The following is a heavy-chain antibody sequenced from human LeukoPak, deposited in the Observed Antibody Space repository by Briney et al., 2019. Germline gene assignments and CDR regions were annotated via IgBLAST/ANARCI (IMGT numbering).Heavy chain of an antibody. CDR2: IWYDVSNN. J-gene: IGHJ4*02. V-gene: IGHV3-33*01. D-gene: IGHD5-18*01. Sequence: XXVRXXXXXGLECVAFIWYDVSNNYYADSVTGRFTISRDNSKNTLYLQMNSLRAEDTAVYYCARDGPLGYGDYWGQGTLVTVSS. CDR3: ARDGPLGYGDY.